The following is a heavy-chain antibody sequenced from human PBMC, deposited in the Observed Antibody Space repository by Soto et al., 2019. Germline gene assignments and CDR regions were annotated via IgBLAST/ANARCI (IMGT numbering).Heavy chain of an antibody. CDR3: ARGLKGKYGSDY. CDR2: ISSSSYT. CDR1: GFTFSDYY. D-gene: IGHD3-10*01. J-gene: IGHJ4*02. Sequence: GSLRVSCAASGFTFSDYYMSWIRQAPGKGLEWVSYISSSSYTNYADSVKGRFTISRDNAKNSLYLQMNSLRAEDTAVYYCARGLKGKYGSDYWGQGTLVTVSS. V-gene: IGHV3-11*06.